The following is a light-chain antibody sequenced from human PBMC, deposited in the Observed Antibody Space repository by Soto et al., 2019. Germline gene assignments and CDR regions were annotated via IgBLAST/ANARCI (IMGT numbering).Light chain of an antibody. Sequence: EIVMTQSPATLSVSPGERVTLSCRASQSVKSNLAWYQQKFGQAPRLLIYGASTRATCVPARFSGSGSVTEFTLTISSLQSEDFAVYYCQHFNNWPPWTFGQGTKVEI. CDR1: QSVKSN. CDR2: GAS. CDR3: QHFNNWPPWT. J-gene: IGKJ1*01. V-gene: IGKV3-15*01.